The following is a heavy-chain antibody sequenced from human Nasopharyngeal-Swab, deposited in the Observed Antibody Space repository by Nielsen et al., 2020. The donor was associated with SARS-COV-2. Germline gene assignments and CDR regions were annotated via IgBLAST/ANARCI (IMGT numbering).Heavy chain of an antibody. Sequence: SEILSPTFSAPGGSIRNYYWSWIRQPPGKGLQWIGYIYYSGSTNYNPSLKSPVTISVDTSKNQFSLKLSPVTAADTAVYYCARQSDYYYYGMDVWGQGTTVTVSS. V-gene: IGHV4-59*08. J-gene: IGHJ6*02. CDR3: ARQSDYYYYGMDV. CDR2: IYYSGST. CDR1: GGSIRNYY.